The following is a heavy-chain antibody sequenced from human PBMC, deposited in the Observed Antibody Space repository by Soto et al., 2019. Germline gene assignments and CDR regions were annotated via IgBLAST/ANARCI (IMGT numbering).Heavy chain of an antibody. CDR3: AGDPYEIAAAGPFDY. CDR1: GGTFSSYA. D-gene: IGHD6-13*01. Sequence: QVQLVQSGAEVKKPGSSVKVSCKASGGTFSSYAISWVRQAPGQGLEWMGGIIPIFGTANYAQKFQGRVTVTADEATSTADRTLSSLRSEDTAVYYCAGDPYEIAAAGPFDYWGQGTLVTVSS. J-gene: IGHJ4*02. V-gene: IGHV1-69*12. CDR2: IIPIFGTA.